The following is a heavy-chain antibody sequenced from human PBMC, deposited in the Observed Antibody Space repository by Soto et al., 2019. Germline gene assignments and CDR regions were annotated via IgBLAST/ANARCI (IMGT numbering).Heavy chain of an antibody. J-gene: IGHJ5*02. CDR3: ARGSLNYDILTGYYNGACFDP. CDR1: GGSISSGGYY. Sequence: SETLSLTCTVSGGSISSGGYYWSWIRQHPGKGLEWIGYIYYSGSTYYNPSLKSRVTISVDTSKNQFSLKLSSVTAADTAVYYCARGSLNYDILTGYYNGACFDPWGQGTLVTVSS. CDR2: IYYSGST. V-gene: IGHV4-31*03. D-gene: IGHD3-9*01.